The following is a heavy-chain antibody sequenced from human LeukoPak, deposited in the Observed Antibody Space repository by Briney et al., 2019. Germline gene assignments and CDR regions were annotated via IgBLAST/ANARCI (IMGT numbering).Heavy chain of an antibody. V-gene: IGHV3-33*01. CDR1: GFTFSSYG. J-gene: IGHJ4*02. D-gene: IGHD6-6*01. CDR2: IWYDGSNK. CDR3: ARDPSLGGAARPFDY. Sequence: GRSLRLSCAASGFTFSSYGMHWVRQAPGKGLEWVAVIWYDGSNKYYADSVKGRFTISRDNSKKTLYLQMNSLRAEDTAVYYCARDPSLGGAARPFDYWGQGTLVTVSS.